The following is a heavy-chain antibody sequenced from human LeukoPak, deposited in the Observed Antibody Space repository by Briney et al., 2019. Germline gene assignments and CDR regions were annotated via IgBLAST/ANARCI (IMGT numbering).Heavy chain of an antibody. CDR1: GFTFSSSA. Sequence: GGSLRLSCAASGFTFSSSAMSWVRQAPGKGLEWVANIKQDGSEKYYVDSVKGRFTISRDNAKNSLYLQMNSLRAEDTAVYYCARRYFDYWGQGTLVTVSP. CDR3: ARRYFDY. CDR2: IKQDGSEK. V-gene: IGHV3-7*01. J-gene: IGHJ4*02.